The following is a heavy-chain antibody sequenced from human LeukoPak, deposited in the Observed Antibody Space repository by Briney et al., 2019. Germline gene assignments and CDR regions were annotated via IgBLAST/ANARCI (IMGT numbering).Heavy chain of an antibody. V-gene: IGHV4-59*01. Sequence: SETLSLTCTVSGGSIRNYYWSWIRQPPGKGLEWIGYIYYSGSTNYNPSLKSRVTISVDTSKNQFSLKLSSVTAADTAVYYCARSYYGDYPWFGPWGQGTLVTVSS. CDR3: ARSYYGDYPWFGP. CDR2: IYYSGST. D-gene: IGHD4-17*01. J-gene: IGHJ5*02. CDR1: GGSIRNYY.